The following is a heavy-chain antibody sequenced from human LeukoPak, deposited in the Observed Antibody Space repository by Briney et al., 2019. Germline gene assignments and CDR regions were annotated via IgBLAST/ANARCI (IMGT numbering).Heavy chain of an antibody. D-gene: IGHD3-10*01. V-gene: IGHV1-2*06. Sequence: ASVKVSCKASGYTFTGYYMHWVRQAPGQGLEWMGRINHNNGGTNYAQKFQGRVTMTTDTSISTAYMELSGLRSDDTAVYYCARDVETGNYYFYYGVDVWAKGPRSPSP. CDR2: INHNNGGT. CDR1: GYTFTGYY. J-gene: IGHJ6*02. CDR3: ARDVETGNYYFYYGVDV.